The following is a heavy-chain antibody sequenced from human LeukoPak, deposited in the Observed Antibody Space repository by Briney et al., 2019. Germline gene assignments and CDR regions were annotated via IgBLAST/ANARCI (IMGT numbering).Heavy chain of an antibody. J-gene: IGHJ4*02. Sequence: GGALRLSCAASGFTVSSNYMSWVRRAPGKGLEWVSVIYSGGSTYYADSVKGRFTISRDNFKDTLSLQMNGLRAEDTAVYFCARGSVNPFDYWGQGTLVTVSS. V-gene: IGHV3-53*01. D-gene: IGHD5/OR15-5a*01. CDR2: IYSGGST. CDR3: ARGSVNPFDY. CDR1: GFTVSSNY.